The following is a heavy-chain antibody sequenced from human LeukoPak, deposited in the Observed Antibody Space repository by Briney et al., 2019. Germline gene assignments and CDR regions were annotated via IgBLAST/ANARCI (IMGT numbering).Heavy chain of an antibody. Sequence: PSETLSLTCTVSGGSISSSSYYWGWLRQPPGKGLEWIGSIYYSGSTYYNPSLKSRVTISVDTSKNQFSLKLSSVTAADTAVYYCARGDQIVVVPAASFDPWGQGTLVTVSS. CDR1: GGSISSSSYY. J-gene: IGHJ5*02. V-gene: IGHV4-39*07. D-gene: IGHD2-2*01. CDR2: IYYSGST. CDR3: ARGDQIVVVPAASFDP.